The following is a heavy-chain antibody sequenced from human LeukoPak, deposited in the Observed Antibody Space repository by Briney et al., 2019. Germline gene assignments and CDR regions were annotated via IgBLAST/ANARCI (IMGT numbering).Heavy chain of an antibody. Sequence: GGSLRLSCAASGFTFSSYWMSWVRQAPGKGLEWVANIKHDGSEKYYVESVKSRFTISRDNARNSLYVQMYSLRAEDTAIYYCARGYGDYGGQDFDYWGQGTLVTVSS. J-gene: IGHJ4*02. CDR2: IKHDGSEK. V-gene: IGHV3-7*04. CDR3: ARGYGDYGGQDFDY. D-gene: IGHD4-17*01. CDR1: GFTFSSYW.